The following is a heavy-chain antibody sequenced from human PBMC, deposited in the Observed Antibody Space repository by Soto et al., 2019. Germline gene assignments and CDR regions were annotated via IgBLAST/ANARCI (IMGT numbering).Heavy chain of an antibody. V-gene: IGHV3-30*18. CDR2: ISYDGSSK. Sequence: QLQLVESGGGVVQPGRSLRLSCAASGFTFSSYGMHWVRQAPGKGLEWVAVISYDGSSKYYADSVKGRFTISRDNSKNTLYLQMNSLRAEDTAVHYCAKAKYSGSYHYYGMDVWGQGTTVTVSS. D-gene: IGHD1-26*01. CDR3: AKAKYSGSYHYYGMDV. J-gene: IGHJ6*02. CDR1: GFTFSSYG.